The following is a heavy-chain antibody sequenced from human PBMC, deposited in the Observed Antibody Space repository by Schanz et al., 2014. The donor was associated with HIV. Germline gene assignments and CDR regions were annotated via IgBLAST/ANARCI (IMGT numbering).Heavy chain of an antibody. CDR1: GFTFSSYA. CDR3: ATAAVTDYSDN. Sequence: QVQLVESGGGVVQPGRSLRLSCAASGFTFSSYAMHWVRQAPGKGLEWVAVISYDGSNKYYADSVKGRFTISRDNSKNTLYLQMNSLRAEDTAVYYCATAAVTDYSDNWGQGTLVTVSP. CDR2: ISYDGSNK. V-gene: IGHV3-30*04. J-gene: IGHJ4*02. D-gene: IGHD4-17*01.